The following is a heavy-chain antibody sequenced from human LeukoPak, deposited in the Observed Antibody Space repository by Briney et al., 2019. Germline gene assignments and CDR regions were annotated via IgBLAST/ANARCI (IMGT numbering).Heavy chain of an antibody. J-gene: IGHJ4*02. Sequence: GGSLRLSCEASGFNFGGFAMNWVHQAPGKGLEWVSLIYSHGGSTFYADSVKGRFTISRDNSKNTLYLQMNSLRVEDTAIYYCAKDSIPDGYNSLDYWGQGTLVTVSS. CDR3: AKDSIPDGYNSLDY. V-gene: IGHV3-23*01. D-gene: IGHD5-24*01. CDR2: IYSHGGST. CDR1: GFNFGGFA.